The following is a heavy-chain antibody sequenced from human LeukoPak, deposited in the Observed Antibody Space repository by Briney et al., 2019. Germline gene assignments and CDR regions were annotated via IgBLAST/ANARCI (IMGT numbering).Heavy chain of an antibody. CDR2: IYHSGST. CDR1: GGSISSGGYY. D-gene: IGHD3-10*01. V-gene: IGHV4-30-2*01. J-gene: IGHJ4*02. CDR3: ASRPMVRGVISF. Sequence: ASETLSLTCSVSGGSISSGGYYWSWIRQPPGKGLEWIGYIYHSGSTYYNPSLKSRVTVSVDRSENQFSLKLTSVTAADTAVYYCASRPMVRGVISFWGQGTLVTVSS.